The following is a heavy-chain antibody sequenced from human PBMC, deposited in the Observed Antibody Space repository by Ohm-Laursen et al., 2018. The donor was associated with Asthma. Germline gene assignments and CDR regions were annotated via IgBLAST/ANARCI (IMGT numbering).Heavy chain of an antibody. CDR2: ISTDGSST. J-gene: IGHJ6*02. CDR1: GFTFSIYW. D-gene: IGHD3-9*01. Sequence: GSLRLSCSASGFTFSIYWMHWVRQAPGKGLVWVSRISTDGSSTNYADSAKGRFTISGDNSKNTLYLQMNTLRAEDTAVYYCARVIPYYDILTPYYGMDVWGQGTTVTVSS. CDR3: ARVIPYYDILTPYYGMDV. V-gene: IGHV3-74*01.